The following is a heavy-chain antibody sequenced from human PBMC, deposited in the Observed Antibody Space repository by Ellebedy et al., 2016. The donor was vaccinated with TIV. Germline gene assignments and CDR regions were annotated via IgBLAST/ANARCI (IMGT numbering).Heavy chain of an antibody. CDR3: ARVGVATVTDWFDP. CDR1: GFTFSSFA. Sequence: PGGSLRLSCDASGFTFSSFAMSWVRQAPGKGLEWVSAIGGSGSRAYYADSVNGRFTISRDNPRSMMYLQMNSLRTEDTAVYYCARVGVATVTDWFDPWGQGTLVTVSS. D-gene: IGHD4-17*01. CDR2: IGGSGSRA. J-gene: IGHJ5*02. V-gene: IGHV3-23*01.